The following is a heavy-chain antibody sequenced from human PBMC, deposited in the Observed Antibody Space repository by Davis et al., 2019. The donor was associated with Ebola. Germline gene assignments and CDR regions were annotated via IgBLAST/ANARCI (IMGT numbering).Heavy chain of an antibody. Sequence: GESLKISCAASGFTFSGSAMHWVRQASGKGLEWVGRIRSKANSYATAYAALVKGRFTISRDDSKNTAYLQMNSLKTEDTAVYYCTTPVGATDYWGQGTLVTVSS. V-gene: IGHV3-73*01. D-gene: IGHD1-26*01. CDR1: GFTFSGSA. CDR2: IRSKANSYAT. J-gene: IGHJ4*02. CDR3: TTPVGATDY.